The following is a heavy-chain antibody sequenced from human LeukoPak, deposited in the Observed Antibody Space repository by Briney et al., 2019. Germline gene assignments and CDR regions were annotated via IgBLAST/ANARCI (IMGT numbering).Heavy chain of an antibody. CDR2: INHSGST. D-gene: IGHD3-22*01. CDR1: GGSFSGYY. CDR3: ARDRGRNYYDSSGYEYYFDY. J-gene: IGHJ4*02. Sequence: PSETLSLTCAVYGGSFSGYYWSWIRQPPGKGLEWIGEINHSGSTNYNPSLKSRVTISVDTSKNQFSLKLSSVTAADTAAYYCARDRGRNYYDSSGYEYYFDYWGQGTLVTVSS. V-gene: IGHV4-34*01.